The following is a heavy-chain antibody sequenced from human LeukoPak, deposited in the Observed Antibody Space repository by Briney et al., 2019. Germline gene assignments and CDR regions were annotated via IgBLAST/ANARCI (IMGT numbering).Heavy chain of an antibody. V-gene: IGHV3-23*01. CDR1: GFTFSSYA. CDR2: ISGSGGST. CDR3: SKDVGHCSGGSCYLG. J-gene: IGHJ4*02. D-gene: IGHD2-15*01. Sequence: GGSLRLSCAASGFTFSSYAMSWVRQAPGKGLEWVSAISGSGGSTYYADSVKGRFTISRDNSKNTLYLQMSSLRAEDTAVYYCSKDVGHCSGGSCYLGWGQGTLVTVSS.